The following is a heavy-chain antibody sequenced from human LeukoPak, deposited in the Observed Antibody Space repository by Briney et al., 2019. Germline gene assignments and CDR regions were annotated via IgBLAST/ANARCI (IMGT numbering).Heavy chain of an antibody. J-gene: IGHJ6*02. CDR3: ARAPTGYYYYGMDV. V-gene: IGHV4-30-2*01. CDR1: GGSISSGGYS. CDR2: IYHSGST. Sequence: SQTLSLTCAVSGGSISSGGYSWSWIRQPPGKGLEWIGYIYHSGSTYYNPSLKSRVTISVDRSKNQFSLKLSSVTAADTAVYYCARAPTGYYYYGMDVWGQGTTVTVSS.